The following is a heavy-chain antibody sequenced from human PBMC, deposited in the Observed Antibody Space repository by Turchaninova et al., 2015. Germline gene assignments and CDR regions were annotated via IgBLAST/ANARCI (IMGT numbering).Heavy chain of an antibody. V-gene: IGHV6-1*01. CDR1: GEGVSSRSAA. CDR2: TYYRSRWYN. J-gene: IGHJ4*02. D-gene: IGHD1-26*01. Sequence: QVQLQQSGPGLIKPSPTLAPPEASSGEGVSSRSAAWNWIRQSPSKGREWLGRTYYRSRWYNDYALSVKSRITINSDTSENQFSLRLNSVTPEDTAVYYCARGGTYFKGFEFWGQGALVTVSS. CDR3: ARGGTYFKGFEF.